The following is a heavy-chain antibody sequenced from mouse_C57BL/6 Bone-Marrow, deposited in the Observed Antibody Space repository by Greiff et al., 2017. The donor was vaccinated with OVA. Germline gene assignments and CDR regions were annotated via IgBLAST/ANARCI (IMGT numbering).Heavy chain of an antibody. J-gene: IGHJ4*01. CDR3: AKKTHAMDY. V-gene: IGHV2-5*01. CDR2: IWRGGST. Sequence: VKLMESGPGLVQPSQRLSITCTVSGFSFTSYGVHWVRQSPGKGLEWLGVIWRGGSTDYNAAFMSRLSITKDNSKSQVFFKMNSLQADDTAIYYCAKKTHAMDYWGQGTSVTVSS. CDR1: GFSFTSYG.